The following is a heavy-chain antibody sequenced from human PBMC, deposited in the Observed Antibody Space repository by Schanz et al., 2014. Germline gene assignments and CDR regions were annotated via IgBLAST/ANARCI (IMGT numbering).Heavy chain of an antibody. CDR1: GFIFSAYT. D-gene: IGHD3-3*01. V-gene: IGHV3-21*04. Sequence: EVQLVESGGGLVKPGESLRLSCAASGFIFSAYTMNWVRQAPGKGLEWVSGISDNGISTYYADSVKGRFSISRDNGETSVYLQINSLRVEDTAVYYCARFLARYQYYGVDVWGQGTTVIVSS. CDR2: ISDNGIST. CDR3: ARFLARYQYYGVDV. J-gene: IGHJ6*02.